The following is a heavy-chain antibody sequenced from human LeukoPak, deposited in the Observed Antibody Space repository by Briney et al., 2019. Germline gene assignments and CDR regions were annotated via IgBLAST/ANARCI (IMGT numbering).Heavy chain of an antibody. D-gene: IGHD1-14*01. V-gene: IGHV3-11*04. CDR3: ARERYQVETNWFDP. Sequence: GGSLRLSCAASGFTFSDYYMSWIRQAPGKGLEWVSYISSSGSTIYYADSVKGRFTISRDNAKNSLYLQMNSLRAEDTAVYYCARERYQVETNWFDPWGQGTLVTVSS. J-gene: IGHJ5*02. CDR2: ISSSGSTI. CDR1: GFTFSDYY.